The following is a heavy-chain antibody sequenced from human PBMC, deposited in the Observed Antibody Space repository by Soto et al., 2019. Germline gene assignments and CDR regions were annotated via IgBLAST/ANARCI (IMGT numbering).Heavy chain of an antibody. CDR3: AKSFPGSSGYYYRY. CDR2: IYYSGRT. J-gene: IGHJ4*02. V-gene: IGHV4-30-4*01. D-gene: IGHD3-22*01. CDR1: GGSISSGDYY. Sequence: QVQLQESGPGLVKPSQTLSLTCTVSGGSISSGDYYWSWIRQPPGKGLEWIGYIYYSGRTYYNPSLKKRVTISVDPSKNQFSLKLSSVTAADTAVYYCAKSFPGSSGYYYRYWGQGTLVTVSS.